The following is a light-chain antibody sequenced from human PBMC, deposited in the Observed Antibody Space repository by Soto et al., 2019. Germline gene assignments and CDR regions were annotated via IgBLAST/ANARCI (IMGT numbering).Light chain of an antibody. V-gene: IGKV3-20*01. CDR1: QSVSSSY. J-gene: IGKJ1*01. Sequence: EIVLTQSPGTLSLSPGERATLSCRASQSVSSSYLAWYQQKPGQAPRLLIYGASSRATGIPDRFSGSGSGTDFTLTISRLEPEDFAVYYCQQYVSSPRTFGKGTKVDI. CDR2: GAS. CDR3: QQYVSSPRT.